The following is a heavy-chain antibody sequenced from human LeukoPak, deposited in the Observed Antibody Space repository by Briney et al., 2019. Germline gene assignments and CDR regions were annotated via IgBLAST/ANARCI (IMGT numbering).Heavy chain of an antibody. CDR2: TSSSSSYT. J-gene: IGHJ5*02. D-gene: IGHD3-10*01. CDR3: ARVGSITMVRGVTPYNYFDP. CDR1: GFTFSDYY. Sequence: GGSLRLSCAASGFTFSDYYMSWIRQAPGKGLEWVSYTSSSSSYTNYADSVKGRFTISRDNAKNSLYLQMNSLRAEDTAVYYCARVGSITMVRGVTPYNYFDPWGQGTLVTVSS. V-gene: IGHV3-11*06.